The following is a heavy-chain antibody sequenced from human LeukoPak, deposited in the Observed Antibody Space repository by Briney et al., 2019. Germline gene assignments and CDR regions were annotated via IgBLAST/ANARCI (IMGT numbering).Heavy chain of an antibody. CDR1: GFTFSSYA. V-gene: IGHV3-23*01. CDR2: ISGSGGST. Sequence: GGSLRLSCAASGFTFSSYAMSWVRQAPGKGLEWVSAISGSGGSTYYADSVKGRFTISRDDSKNTLYLQMNSLRAEDTAVYYCAKDKAAAGTFDYWGQGTLVTVSS. J-gene: IGHJ4*02. CDR3: AKDKAAAGTFDY. D-gene: IGHD6-13*01.